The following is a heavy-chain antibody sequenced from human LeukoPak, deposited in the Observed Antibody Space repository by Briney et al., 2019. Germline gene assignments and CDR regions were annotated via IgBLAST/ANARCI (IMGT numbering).Heavy chain of an antibody. Sequence: SETLSLTCTVSGGSISSYYWSWIRQPPGKGLEWIGYIYYSGSTNYNPSLKSRVTISVDTSKNQFSLKLSSVTAADTAVYYCARQRQQEAGALDIWGQGTMVTVSS. CDR3: ARQRQQEAGALDI. J-gene: IGHJ3*02. CDR2: IYYSGST. V-gene: IGHV4-59*08. CDR1: GGSISSYY. D-gene: IGHD6-13*01.